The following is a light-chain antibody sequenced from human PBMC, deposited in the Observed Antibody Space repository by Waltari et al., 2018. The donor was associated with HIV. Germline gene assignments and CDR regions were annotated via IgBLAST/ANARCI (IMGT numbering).Light chain of an antibody. V-gene: IGLV2-8*01. CDR3: MSYAGGETYV. CDR2: DVS. Sequence: QSALTQPPSASGSPGQSVTISCTGTSSDVGNYNYVSWYQQHPGKAPKRMIYDVSKRPSGFADRFSGSKSGTTASLTVSGLQAEDEADYYCMSYAGGETYVFGSGTKVTVL. J-gene: IGLJ1*01. CDR1: SSDVGNYNY.